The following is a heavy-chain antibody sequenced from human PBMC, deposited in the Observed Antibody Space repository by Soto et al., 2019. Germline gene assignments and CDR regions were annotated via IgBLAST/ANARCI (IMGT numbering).Heavy chain of an antibody. CDR1: GFTFTSSA. CDR3: AADSSGYYDFDY. J-gene: IGHJ4*02. V-gene: IGHV1-58*01. Sequence: SVKVSCKASGFTFTSSAVQWVRQARGQRLEWIGWIVVGSGNTNYAQKFQERVTITRDMSTSTAYMELSSLRSEDTAVYYCAADSSGYYDFDYWGQGTLVTAPQ. D-gene: IGHD3-22*01. CDR2: IVVGSGNT.